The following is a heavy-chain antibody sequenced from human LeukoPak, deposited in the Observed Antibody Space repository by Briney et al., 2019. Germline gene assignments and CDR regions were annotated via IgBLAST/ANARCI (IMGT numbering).Heavy chain of an antibody. V-gene: IGHV3-33*06. CDR3: AKGRGYSYGTGDY. J-gene: IGHJ4*02. CDR2: IWYDGSNK. D-gene: IGHD5-18*01. Sequence: PGGSLRLSCAASGFTFSSYGMHWVRQAPGEGLEWVAVIWYDGSNKYYADSVKGRFTISRDNSKNTLYLQMNSLRAEDTAVYYCAKGRGYSYGTGDYWGQGTLVTVSS. CDR1: GFTFSSYG.